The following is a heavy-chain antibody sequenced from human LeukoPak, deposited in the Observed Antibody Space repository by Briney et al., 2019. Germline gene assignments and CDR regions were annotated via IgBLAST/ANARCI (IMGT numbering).Heavy chain of an antibody. V-gene: IGHV4-34*01. Sequence: PSETLSLTCAVYGGSFSGYYWSWIRQPPGQGLEWIGEINHSGSTNYNPSLKSRVTISVDTSKNQFSLKLSSVTAADTVVYYCAGGNYYDSSGYYFPFDYWGQGTLVTVSS. J-gene: IGHJ4*02. CDR2: INHSGST. CDR3: AGGNYYDSSGYYFPFDY. D-gene: IGHD3-22*01. CDR1: GGSFSGYY.